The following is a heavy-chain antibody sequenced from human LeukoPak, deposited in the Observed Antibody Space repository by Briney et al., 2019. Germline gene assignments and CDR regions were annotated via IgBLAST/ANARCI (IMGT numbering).Heavy chain of an antibody. D-gene: IGHD4-11*01. Sequence: PGGSLRLSCAASGFTVSSYYMTWVRQAPGKGLEWVSDIYSGGSTYYSDSVKGRVAISRDNSKNTVFLQMNSVRAEDTAVYYCARSYSNHLFGMDVWGQGTTVTVSS. J-gene: IGHJ6*02. CDR1: GFTVSSYY. V-gene: IGHV3-66*01. CDR3: ARSYSNHLFGMDV. CDR2: IYSGGST.